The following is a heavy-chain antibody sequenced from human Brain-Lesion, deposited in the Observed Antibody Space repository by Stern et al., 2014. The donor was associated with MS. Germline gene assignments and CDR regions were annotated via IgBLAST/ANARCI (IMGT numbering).Heavy chain of an antibody. D-gene: IGHD3-10*01. Sequence: EVHLVESGGGLVQPGGSLRLSCAASGFTFSNYWMHWVRQAPGKGLVWVSRVYNEGRRTSYADSVKGRFTMSRDNAKNTLYLQMNSLRVEDTAIYYCARGERWFHSWGPGTLVTVSS. CDR3: ARGERWFHS. CDR2: VYNEGRRT. V-gene: IGHV3-74*02. CDR1: GFTFSNYW. J-gene: IGHJ5*01.